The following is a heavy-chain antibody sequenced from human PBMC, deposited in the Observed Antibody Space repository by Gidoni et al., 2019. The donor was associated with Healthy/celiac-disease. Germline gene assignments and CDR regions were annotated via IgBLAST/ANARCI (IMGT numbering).Heavy chain of an antibody. Sequence: QVQLVQSGAEVKKPGASVKFSCKASGYTFTSYAMHWVRQAPGQRLEWMGWINAGNGNTKYSQKFQGRVTITRDTSASTAYMELSSLRSEDTAVYYCARDKLKPTIMRGNVVVPVGGAYYYYGMDVWGQGTTVTVSS. V-gene: IGHV1-3*01. CDR3: ARDKLKPTIMRGNVVVPVGGAYYYYGMDV. D-gene: IGHD2-2*01. J-gene: IGHJ6*02. CDR1: GYTFTSYA. CDR2: INAGNGNT.